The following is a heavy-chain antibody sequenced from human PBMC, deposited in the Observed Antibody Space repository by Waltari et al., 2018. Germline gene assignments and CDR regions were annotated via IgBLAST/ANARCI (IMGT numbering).Heavy chain of an antibody. V-gene: IGHV4-59*11. CDR2: IYYSGST. CDR1: GGSISSHY. CDR3: ARDGGSGYYTHDAFDI. D-gene: IGHD3-22*01. Sequence: QVQLQESGPGLVKPSETLSLTCTVSGGSISSHYWSWIRQPPGKGLEWIGYIYYSGSTNYNPSLKSRVTISVDTSKNQFSLKLSSVTAADTAVYYCARDGGSGYYTHDAFDIWGQGTMVTVSS. J-gene: IGHJ3*02.